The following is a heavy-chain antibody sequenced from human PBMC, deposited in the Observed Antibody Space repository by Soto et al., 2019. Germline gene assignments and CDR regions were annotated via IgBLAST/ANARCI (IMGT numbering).Heavy chain of an antibody. CDR3: ARGFWSGYYTSHYYYGMDV. CDR1: GGSFSGYY. J-gene: IGHJ6*02. V-gene: IGHV4-34*01. Sequence: PSETLSLTCAVYGGSFSGYYWSWIRQPPGKGLEWIGEINHSGSTNYNPSLKSRVTIPVDTSKNQFSLKLSSVTAADTAVYYCARGFWSGYYTSHYYYGMDVWGQGTTVTVS. CDR2: INHSGST. D-gene: IGHD3-3*01.